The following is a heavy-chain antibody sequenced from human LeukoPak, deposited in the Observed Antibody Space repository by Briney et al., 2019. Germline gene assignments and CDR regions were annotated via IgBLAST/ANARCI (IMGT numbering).Heavy chain of an antibody. D-gene: IGHD1-20*01. CDR2: INHSGST. Sequence: SETLSLTCAVYGGSFSGYYWSWIRQPPGKGLEWIGEINHSGSTNYNPSLKSRVTISVDTSKNQFSLKLSSVTAADTAVYYCARGIRTYSWNRGVYYYMDVWGKGTTVTVSS. V-gene: IGHV4-34*01. CDR1: GGSFSGYY. J-gene: IGHJ6*03. CDR3: ARGIRTYSWNRGVYYYMDV.